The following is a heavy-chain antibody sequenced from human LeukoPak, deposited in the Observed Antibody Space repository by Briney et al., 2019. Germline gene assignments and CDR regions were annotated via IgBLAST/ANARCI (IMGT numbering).Heavy chain of an antibody. CDR2: IRGSGGGI. CDR3: AKDDTALDY. Sequence: GGSLRLSCAAAGFTFSTYAMSWVRQAPGKGLEWVSVIRGSGGGIFYADSVKGRLTISRDNSKNTLFLQMNSLRAEDTALYFCAKDDTALDYWGQGTLVTVSS. J-gene: IGHJ4*02. D-gene: IGHD2-21*02. V-gene: IGHV3-23*01. CDR1: GFTFSTYA.